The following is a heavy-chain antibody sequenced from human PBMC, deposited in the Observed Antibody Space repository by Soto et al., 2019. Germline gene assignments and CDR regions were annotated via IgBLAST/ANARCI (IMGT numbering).Heavy chain of an antibody. CDR1: GGSVNSGNYY. V-gene: IGHV4-34*01. CDR2: MSHSGGT. D-gene: IGHD1-1*01. CDR3: ARVERGTATTVVDAFDI. Sequence: QVQLQQWGAGLLKPSETLSLTCAVFGGSVNSGNYYWSWIRQPPGKGLEWIGEMSHSGGTHFNPPLKSRVTISVDTSQNQLSLKMSSVTAADTALYYCARVERGTATTVVDAFDIWGPGTMVTVSS. J-gene: IGHJ3*02.